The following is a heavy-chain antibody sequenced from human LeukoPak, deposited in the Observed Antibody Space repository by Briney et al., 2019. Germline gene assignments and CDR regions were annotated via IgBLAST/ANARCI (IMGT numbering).Heavy chain of an antibody. CDR1: GGTFSSYS. D-gene: IGHD3-10*01. V-gene: IGHV1-69*05. CDR2: IIPIFGTA. J-gene: IGHJ5*02. CDR3: ARDQRTGSGSYYQFDP. Sequence: SVKVSCKASGGTFSSYSISWVRQAPGQGLEWMGRIIPIFGTANYAQKFQGRVTITTDESTSTAYMELSSLRSEDTAVYYCARDQRTGSGSYYQFDPWGQGTLVTVS.